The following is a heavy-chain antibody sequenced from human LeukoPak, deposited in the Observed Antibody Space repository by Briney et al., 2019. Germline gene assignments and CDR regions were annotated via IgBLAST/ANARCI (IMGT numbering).Heavy chain of an antibody. CDR2: MNPNSGNT. Sequence: ASVKVSCKASGYTFTSYEINWVRQATGQGLEWMGWMNPNSGNTGYAQKFQGRVTMTRNTSISTAYMELSSLRSEDTAVYYCARGRVLDFWSGYYKYYFDYWGQGTLVTVSS. CDR1: GYTFTSYE. J-gene: IGHJ4*02. V-gene: IGHV1-8*01. D-gene: IGHD3-3*01. CDR3: ARGRVLDFWSGYYKYYFDY.